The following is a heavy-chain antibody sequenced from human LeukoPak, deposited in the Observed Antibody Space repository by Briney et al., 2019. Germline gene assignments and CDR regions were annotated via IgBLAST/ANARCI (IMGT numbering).Heavy chain of an antibody. CDR3: ARTLGEYQLLLNNWFDP. D-gene: IGHD2-2*01. CDR2: IYYSGST. CDR1: GGSISGYY. V-gene: IGHV4-59*01. Sequence: SETLSLTCTVSGGSISGYYWSWIRQPPGKGLEWIGYIYYSGSTNYNPSLKSRVTISVDTSKNQFSLKLSSVTAADTAVYYCARTLGEYQLLLNNWFDPWGQGTLVTVSS. J-gene: IGHJ5*02.